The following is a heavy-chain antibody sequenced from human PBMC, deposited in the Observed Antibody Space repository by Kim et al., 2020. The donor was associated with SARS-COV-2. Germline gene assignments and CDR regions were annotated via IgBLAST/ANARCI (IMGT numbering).Heavy chain of an antibody. V-gene: IGHV4-34*01. Sequence: SETLSLTCAVYGGSFSGYYWSWIRQPPGKGLEWIGEINHSGSTNYNPSLKSRVTISVDTSKNQFSLKLSSVTAADTAVYYCARSPQGYGMDVWGQGTTVTVSS. CDR3: ARSPQGYGMDV. CDR1: GGSFSGYY. J-gene: IGHJ6*02. CDR2: INHSGST.